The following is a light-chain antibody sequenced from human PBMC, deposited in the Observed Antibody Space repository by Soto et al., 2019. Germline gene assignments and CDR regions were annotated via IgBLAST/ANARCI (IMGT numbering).Light chain of an antibody. V-gene: IGKV1-9*01. Sequence: IQLTQSPSSLSASIGDRVTITCRASQGISNYLAWYQQKPGKAPKLLIYIASTLQGGVPSRFSGSGSGTDFSLTISSLQPQDVATYYCQYLNSFPLTFGGGTKVGIK. CDR1: QGISNY. CDR3: QYLNSFPLT. J-gene: IGKJ4*01. CDR2: IAS.